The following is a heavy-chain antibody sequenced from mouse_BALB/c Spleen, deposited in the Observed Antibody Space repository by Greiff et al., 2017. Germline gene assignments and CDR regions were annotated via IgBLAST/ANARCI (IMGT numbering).Heavy chain of an antibody. CDR2: IWSDGST. CDR1: GFSLTSYG. Sequence: VQLQQSGPDLVAPSQSLSITCTVSGFSLTSYGVHWVRQPPGKGLEWLVVIWSDGSTTYNSALKSRLSISKDNSKSQVFLKMNSLQTDDTAMYYCARHGGRYDVGYYAMDYWGQGTSVTVSS. J-gene: IGHJ4*01. V-gene: IGHV2-6-2*01. D-gene: IGHD2-14*01. CDR3: ARHGGRYDVGYYAMDY.